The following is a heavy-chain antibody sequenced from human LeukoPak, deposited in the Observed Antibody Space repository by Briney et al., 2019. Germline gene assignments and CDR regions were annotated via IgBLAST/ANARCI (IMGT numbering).Heavy chain of an antibody. Sequence: PGGSLRLSCAASGFTFSSYWMSWVSQARGKGLEWVANIKQDGSEKYYVDSVKGRFTISRDNAKNSLYLQMNSLRAEDTAVYYCASDMAAAGTDYWGQGTLVTVSS. D-gene: IGHD6-13*01. CDR2: IKQDGSEK. V-gene: IGHV3-7*01. CDR1: GFTFSSYW. J-gene: IGHJ4*02. CDR3: ASDMAAAGTDY.